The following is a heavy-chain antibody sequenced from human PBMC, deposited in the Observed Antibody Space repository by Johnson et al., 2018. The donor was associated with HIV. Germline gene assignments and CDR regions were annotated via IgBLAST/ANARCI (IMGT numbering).Heavy chain of an antibody. CDR3: AREVGSWYSSSSGAFEI. V-gene: IGHV3-13*01. D-gene: IGHD6-6*01. CDR2: IGTAGDT. CDR1: GFTFSSYD. J-gene: IGHJ3*02. Sequence: VQLVESGGGVVQPGRSLRLSCAASGFTFSSYDMHWVRQATGKGLEWVSAIGTAGDTYYPGSVKGRFTISRENAKNSLYLQMNSLRAGDTAVYYCAREVGSWYSSSSGAFEIWGQGTMVTVSS.